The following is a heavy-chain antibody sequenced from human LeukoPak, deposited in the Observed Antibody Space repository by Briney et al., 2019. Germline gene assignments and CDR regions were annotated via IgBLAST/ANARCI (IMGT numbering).Heavy chain of an antibody. V-gene: IGHV3-9*03. CDR2: ISWNSGSI. CDR1: GFTFDDYA. Sequence: GGSLRLSCAASGFTFDDYAMHWVRQAPGKGLEWVSGISWNSGSIGYADSVKGRFTISRDNAKNSLYLQMNSLRAEDMALYYCAKAQEGDYSNYQRSLWAFDIWGQGTMVTVSS. J-gene: IGHJ3*02. D-gene: IGHD4-11*01. CDR3: AKAQEGDYSNYQRSLWAFDI.